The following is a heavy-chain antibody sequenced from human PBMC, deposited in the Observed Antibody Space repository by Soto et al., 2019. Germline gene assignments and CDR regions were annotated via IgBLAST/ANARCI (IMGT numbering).Heavy chain of an antibody. V-gene: IGHV4-39*01. J-gene: IGHJ6*02. D-gene: IGHD3-10*01. CDR1: GGSISSSSYY. CDR2: IYYSGST. CDR3: ASSYYGSGDRGLSYYYYGMDV. Sequence: QLQLQESGPGLVKPSETLSLTCTVSGGSISSSSYYWGWIRQPPGKGLEWIGSIYYSGSTYYNPSLKSRVTISVDTSKNQFSLKLSSVTAADTAVYYCASSYYGSGDRGLSYYYYGMDVWGQGTTVTVSS.